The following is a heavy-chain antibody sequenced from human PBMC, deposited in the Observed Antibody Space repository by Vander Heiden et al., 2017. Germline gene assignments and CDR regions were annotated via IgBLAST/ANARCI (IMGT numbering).Heavy chain of an antibody. D-gene: IGHD2-21*01. CDR2: IYYSGNT. V-gene: IGHV4-39*01. J-gene: IGHJ4*02. Sequence: QLQLQESGPGLVKPSETLSLTCTVPGCSISSSNYYWGWFRQPPGKALEWIASIYYSGNTYSNPSLKSRVSISVDTPKNQFSLKLSSVTAADTAVYYCARLSTMKHIGIWGQGTLVTVSS. CDR1: GCSISSSNYY. CDR3: ARLSTMKHIGI.